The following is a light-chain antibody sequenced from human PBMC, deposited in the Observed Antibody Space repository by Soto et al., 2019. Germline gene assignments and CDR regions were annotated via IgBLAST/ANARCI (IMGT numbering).Light chain of an antibody. CDR1: TGAVTSGYY. V-gene: IGLV7-43*01. Sequence: QTVVTQEPSLTVSPGGTVTLTCASSTGAVTSGYYPNWFQQKPGQTPRALIYSTSNKPSWIPARFSGSLLGGKAALTLSGVQPEDEAEYYCLLYYGGDQLVFGGGTKLTVL. J-gene: IGLJ2*01. CDR2: STS. CDR3: LLYYGGDQLV.